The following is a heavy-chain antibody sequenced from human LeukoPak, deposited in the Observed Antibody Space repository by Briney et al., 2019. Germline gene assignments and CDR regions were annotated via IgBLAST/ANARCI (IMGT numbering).Heavy chain of an antibody. CDR1: GGSFSGNY. V-gene: IGHV4-34*01. D-gene: IGHD1-7*01. J-gene: IGHJ4*02. CDR2: INHSGST. CDR3: ARGPGVTGTIGFDY. Sequence: PSETLSLTCAVYGGSFSGNYWSWIRQPPGKGLEWIGEINHSGSTNYNPSLKSRVTISVDTSKNQFSLKLSSVTAADTAVYYCARGPGVTGTIGFDYWGQGTLVTVSS.